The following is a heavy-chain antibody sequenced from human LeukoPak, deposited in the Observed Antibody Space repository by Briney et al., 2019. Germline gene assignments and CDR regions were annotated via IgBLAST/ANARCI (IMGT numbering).Heavy chain of an antibody. V-gene: IGHV3-21*01. CDR1: GFTFSSYS. CDR3: AREHYGDGYFDY. Sequence: GGSLTLSCAASGFTFSSYSMNWVRQAPGKGLEWVSSISSSSSYIYYADSVKGRFTISRDNAKNSLYLQMNSLRAEDTAVYYCAREHYGDGYFDYWGQGTLVTVSS. CDR2: ISSSSSYI. J-gene: IGHJ4*02. D-gene: IGHD4-17*01.